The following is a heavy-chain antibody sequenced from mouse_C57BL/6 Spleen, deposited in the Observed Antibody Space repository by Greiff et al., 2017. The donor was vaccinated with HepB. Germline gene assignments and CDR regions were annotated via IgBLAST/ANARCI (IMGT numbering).Heavy chain of an antibody. CDR2: IYPRSGNT. J-gene: IGHJ2*01. CDR1: GYTFTSYG. V-gene: IGHV1-81*01. D-gene: IGHD1-1*01. CDR3: ASPYYGSSRDWDDY. Sequence: VQLQESGAELARPGASVKLSCKASGYTFTSYGISWVKQRTGQGLEWIGEIYPRSGNTYYNEKFKGKATLTADKSSSTAYMELRSLTSEDSAVYFCASPYYGSSRDWDDYWGQGTTLTVSS.